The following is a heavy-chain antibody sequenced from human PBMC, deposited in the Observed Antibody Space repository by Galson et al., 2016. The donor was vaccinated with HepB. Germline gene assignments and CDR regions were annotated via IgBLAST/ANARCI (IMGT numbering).Heavy chain of an antibody. CDR2: ISDSSTHI. J-gene: IGHJ4*02. D-gene: IGHD1-1*01. CDR3: VRASGWISDY. V-gene: IGHV3-48*01. CDR1: GFTFSTYG. Sequence: SLRLSCAASGFTFSTYGMNWVRQAPGKGLEWVSYISDSSTHIYYIDSVKGRFTISRDNAEQSLYLQMNSLRADDTAVYYCVRASGWISDYWGQGTLVSVSS.